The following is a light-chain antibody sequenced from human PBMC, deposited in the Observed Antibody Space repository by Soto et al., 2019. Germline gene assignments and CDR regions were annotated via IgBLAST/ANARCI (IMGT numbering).Light chain of an antibody. Sequence: EIIMTQSQATLSVSPGEGATLSGSTSHSSSTNLAGYQHKRGQSPRILVYGASTRATGVPARLSGSGSGAEFTLSISSLQSEDFAVYYCQQYNSWPTFGGGTQVEI. V-gene: IGKV3-15*01. CDR3: QQYNSWPT. J-gene: IGKJ4*01. CDR1: HSSSTN. CDR2: GAS.